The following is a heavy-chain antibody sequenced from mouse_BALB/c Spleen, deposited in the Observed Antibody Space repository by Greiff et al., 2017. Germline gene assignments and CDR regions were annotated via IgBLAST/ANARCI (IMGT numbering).Heavy chain of an antibody. D-gene: IGHD4-1*01. Sequence: EVQLQQSGPGLVKPSQSLSLTCTVTGYSITSDYAWNWIRQFPGNKLEWMGYISYSGSTSYNPSLKSRISITRDTSKNQFFLQLNSVTTEDTATYYCAKTGTLLRYWYFDVWGAGTTVTVSS. V-gene: IGHV3-2*02. J-gene: IGHJ1*01. CDR3: AKTGTLLRYWYFDV. CDR2: ISYSGST. CDR1: GYSITSDYA.